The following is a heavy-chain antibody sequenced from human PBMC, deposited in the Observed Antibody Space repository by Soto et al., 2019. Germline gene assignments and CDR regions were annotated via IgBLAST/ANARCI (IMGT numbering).Heavy chain of an antibody. D-gene: IGHD3-3*01. J-gene: IGHJ4*02. CDR2: IYWDDDK. CDR3: AHRVLRTVFGLVTTTAIYFDF. CDR1: GFSLTTSGVG. V-gene: IGHV2-5*02. Sequence: QITLNESGPTVVRPTETLTLTCRFSGFSLTTSGVGVGWIRQSPGKAPAWLALIYWDDDKRYSASLKSRLTITKDTSKKRVVLTVSDLDPTDTATYYCAHRVLRTVFGLVTTTAIYFDFWGQGTPVAVSS.